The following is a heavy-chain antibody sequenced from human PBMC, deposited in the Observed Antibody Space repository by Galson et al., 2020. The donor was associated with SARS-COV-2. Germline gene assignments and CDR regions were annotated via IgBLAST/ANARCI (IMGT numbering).Heavy chain of an antibody. Sequence: GESLKISCAASGFIFSNYAMSWVRQRPGRGLEWVATVVGSGDDTHYSDSVQGRFTISRDNSKNMAHLQVNNLRTEDTAVYYCANLRVGYWGQGTLVTVSS. CDR1: GFIFSNYA. D-gene: IGHD1-26*01. J-gene: IGHJ4*02. V-gene: IGHV3-23*01. CDR3: ANLRVGY. CDR2: VVGSGDDT.